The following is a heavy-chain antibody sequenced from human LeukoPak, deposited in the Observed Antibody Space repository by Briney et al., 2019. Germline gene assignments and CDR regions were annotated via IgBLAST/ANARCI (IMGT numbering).Heavy chain of an antibody. CDR1: GFTFSSYA. CDR3: AKGGYYDYGEFGDI. CDR2: ISGSGHTT. V-gene: IGHV3-23*01. D-gene: IGHD4-17*01. J-gene: IGHJ3*02. Sequence: GGSLRLSCAASGFTFSSYAMSWVRQAPGKGLEWVSAISGSGHTTYYADSVKGRFTISRDNSKNTLYLQMNSLRAEDAAVYYCAKGGYYDYGEFGDIWGQGTMVTVSS.